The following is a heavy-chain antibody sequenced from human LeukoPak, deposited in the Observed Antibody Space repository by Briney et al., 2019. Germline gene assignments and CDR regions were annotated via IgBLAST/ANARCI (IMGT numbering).Heavy chain of an antibody. J-gene: IGHJ3*02. CDR2: IYCSGST. CDR3: AREEAVAGADDALDI. V-gene: IGHV4-39*07. D-gene: IGHD6-19*01. CDR1: GGSISSSSYY. Sequence: PSETLSLTCTVSGGSISSSSYYWGWIRQPPGKGLEWIGSIYCSGSTYYNPTLKSRVTISVDTSKTQFSLKLSSVTAADTAVYYCAREEAVAGADDALDIWGQGTMVTVSS.